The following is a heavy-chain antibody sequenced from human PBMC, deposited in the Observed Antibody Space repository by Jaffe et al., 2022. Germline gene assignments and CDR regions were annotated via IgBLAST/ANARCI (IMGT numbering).Heavy chain of an antibody. V-gene: IGHV4-4*02. CDR1: GGSISSSNW. CDR3: ARVLGIAVAGTPTNDAFDI. Sequence: QVQLQESGPGLVKPSGTLSLTCAVSGGSISSSNWWSWVRQPPGKGLEWIGEIYHSGSTNYNPSLKSRVTISVDKSKNQFSLKLSSVTAADTAVYYCARVLGIAVAGTPTNDAFDIWGQGTMVTVSS. CDR2: IYHSGST. J-gene: IGHJ3*02. D-gene: IGHD6-19*01.